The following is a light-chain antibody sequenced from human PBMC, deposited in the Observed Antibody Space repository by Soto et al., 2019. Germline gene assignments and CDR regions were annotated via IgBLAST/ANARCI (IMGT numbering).Light chain of an antibody. CDR2: DAS. Sequence: EIVLTQSPASLSLSPGESASLSCRASQSISGFLAWYQQKPGQAPSLLMYDASYRATGIPARFSGSGSGTDFTLTISSLEPEDVAVYYCHHRSNWPPTETFGPGTKVDLK. V-gene: IGKV3-11*01. CDR3: HHRSNWPPTET. CDR1: QSISGF. J-gene: IGKJ3*01.